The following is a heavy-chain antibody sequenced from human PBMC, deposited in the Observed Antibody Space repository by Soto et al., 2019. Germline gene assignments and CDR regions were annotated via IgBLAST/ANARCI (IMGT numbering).Heavy chain of an antibody. V-gene: IGHV4-4*07. Sequence: SETLSLTCSVSGSSISTYYWSWVRQPAGKGLEWIRRISARGSTAYNPSLKGRVTMSVDTSKNQFSLKLNSVTAADTAVYYCARDSPPIGYWGQGILVTVSS. CDR3: ARDSPPIGY. CDR1: GSSISTYY. J-gene: IGHJ4*02. CDR2: ISARGST.